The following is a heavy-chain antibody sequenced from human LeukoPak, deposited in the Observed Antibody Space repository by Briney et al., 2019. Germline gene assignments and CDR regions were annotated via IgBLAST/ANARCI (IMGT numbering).Heavy chain of an antibody. V-gene: IGHV5-51*01. Sequence: GESLKISCKGSGYSFSSYWIGWVRQMPGKGLEWVGIIYPGNSHIRYSPSFQGQVTISADKSISTAYLQWSSLKASDTAMYYCARQGVRGDFRAFDIWGQGTMVTVSS. CDR3: ARQGVRGDFRAFDI. CDR2: IYPGNSHI. J-gene: IGHJ3*02. CDR1: GYSFSSYW. D-gene: IGHD3-10*01.